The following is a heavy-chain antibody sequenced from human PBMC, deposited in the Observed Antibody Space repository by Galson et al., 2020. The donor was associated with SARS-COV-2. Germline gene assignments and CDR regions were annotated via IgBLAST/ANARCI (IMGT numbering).Heavy chain of an antibody. Sequence: TGGSLRLSCAASGFTFSDYYMSWIRQAPGKGLEWVLYISSSGSTIYYADSVKGRFTISRDNAKNSLYLQMNSLRAEDTAVYYCARGSSSWYWWYFDLWGRGTLVTVSS. CDR2: ISSSGSTI. CDR3: ARGSSSWYWWYFDL. V-gene: IGHV3-11*01. J-gene: IGHJ2*01. CDR1: GFTFSDYY. D-gene: IGHD6-13*01.